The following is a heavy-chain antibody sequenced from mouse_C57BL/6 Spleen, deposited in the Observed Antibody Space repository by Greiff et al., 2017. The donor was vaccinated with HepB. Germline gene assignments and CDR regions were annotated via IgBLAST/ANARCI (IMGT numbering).Heavy chain of an antibody. D-gene: IGHD4-1*01. J-gene: IGHJ2*01. CDR1: GYTFTSYW. CDR3: ARGLTGTAGDY. V-gene: IGHV1-64*01. Sequence: QVQLQQSGAELVKPGASVKLSCKASGYTFTSYWMHWVKQRPGQGLEWIGMIHPNSGSTNYNEKFKSKATLTVDKSSSTAYMQLSSLTSEDSAVYYCARGLTGTAGDYWGQGTTLTVSS. CDR2: IHPNSGST.